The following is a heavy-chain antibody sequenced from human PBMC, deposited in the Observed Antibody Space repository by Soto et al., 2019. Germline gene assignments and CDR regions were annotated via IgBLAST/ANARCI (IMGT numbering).Heavy chain of an antibody. CDR3: GRVLKGAPREIGFDS. V-gene: IGHV4-39*01. J-gene: IGHJ4*02. Sequence: QLQLQESGPGLVKPSETLTLTCSVSGASLNSSSYFWGWIRQPPGKALEFIGSMYYTGTTHYNPSLKGRVPISADRSKNQFSLRVTSVTAAATAVYHGGRVLKGAPREIGFDSWGQGILVTVSS. CDR1: GASLNSSSYF. CDR2: MYYTGTT.